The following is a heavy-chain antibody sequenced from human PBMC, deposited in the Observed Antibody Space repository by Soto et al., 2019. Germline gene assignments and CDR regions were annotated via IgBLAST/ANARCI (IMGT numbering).Heavy chain of an antibody. CDR2: ISTVGGNE. CDR3: ERGCSGACSRNGDYYYGLDV. Sequence: QVQLVESGGGVVQPGMSLRLSCVGSGFSFSGFAMHWIRQAPGKGLEWVSVISTVGGNEFYGDSVKGRFTVSRDNDKDTVYLQMKRMRRDDTALYYCERGCSGACSRNGDYYYGLDVWGQGTTVTVSS. D-gene: IGHD2-15*01. CDR1: GFSFSGFA. V-gene: IGHV3-30*04. J-gene: IGHJ6*02.